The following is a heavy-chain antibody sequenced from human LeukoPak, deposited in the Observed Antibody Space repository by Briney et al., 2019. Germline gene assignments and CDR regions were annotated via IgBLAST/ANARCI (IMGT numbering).Heavy chain of an antibody. CDR2: INPSGGST. J-gene: IGHJ6*02. Sequence: ASVKVSCKASGYTFTSNYMHWVRQAPGQGLEWMGIINPSGGSTSYAQKFQGRVTMTRDTSTSTVYMELSSLRSEDTAVYYCARDGLVVVPAAIRASPYYYYGMDVWGQGTTVTVSS. CDR3: ARDGLVVVPAAIRASPYYYYGMDV. D-gene: IGHD2-2*02. CDR1: GYTFTSNY. V-gene: IGHV1-46*01.